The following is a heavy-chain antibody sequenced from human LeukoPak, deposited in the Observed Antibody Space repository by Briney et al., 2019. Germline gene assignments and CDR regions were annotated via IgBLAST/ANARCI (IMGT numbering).Heavy chain of an antibody. Sequence: ASVKVSCKTSGYTFTGYYMHWVRQASGQGLEWMGWISPTSGDTRYAQKFQGRVAMTRDTSISTAYMELSRLRSDDTAVYYCVRDGLNWNYDYWGQGTLVAVSS. CDR1: GYTFTGYY. D-gene: IGHD1-7*01. CDR3: VRDGLNWNYDY. CDR2: ISPTSGDT. V-gene: IGHV1-2*02. J-gene: IGHJ4*02.